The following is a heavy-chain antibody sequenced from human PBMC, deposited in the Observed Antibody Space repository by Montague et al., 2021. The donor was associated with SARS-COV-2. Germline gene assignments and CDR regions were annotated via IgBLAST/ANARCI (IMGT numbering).Heavy chain of an antibody. CDR3: ARRALGFCSGGSCYSGFDY. J-gene: IGHJ4*02. D-gene: IGHD2-15*01. Sequence: SETLSLTCTVSGGSISSYYWSWIRQPPGKGLEWIGYIYYSGSTNYNPSLKSRVTISVDTSKNQFSLKLSSVTAADTAVYYCARRALGFCSGGSCYSGFDYWGQGTLVTVSS. CDR2: IYYSGST. CDR1: GGSISSYY. V-gene: IGHV4-59*01.